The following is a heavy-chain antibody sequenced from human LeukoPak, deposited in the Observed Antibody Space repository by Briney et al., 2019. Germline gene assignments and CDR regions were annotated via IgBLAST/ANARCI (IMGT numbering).Heavy chain of an antibody. CDR3: ASLRLGY. D-gene: IGHD3-9*01. CDR2: IKEDGSEK. V-gene: IGHV3-7*01. Sequence: GGPLRLSCAASGFTFSSNWMPWVRQAPGKGLEWVANIKEDGSEKYYVDSVKGRFTISRDNAKNSLFLQMNSLRAEDTAVYYCASLRLGYWGQGTLVSVSS. CDR1: GFTFSSNW. J-gene: IGHJ4*02.